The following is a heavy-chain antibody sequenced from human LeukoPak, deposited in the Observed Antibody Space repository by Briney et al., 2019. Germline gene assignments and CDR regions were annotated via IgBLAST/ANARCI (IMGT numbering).Heavy chain of an antibody. Sequence: GGSLRLSCAASGFTFSNYGMHWVRQAPGKGLEWVAVIWNDGSKMFFSDSVQGRFTVSRDNSKNILHLQLNSLRAEDSAVYYCAQQYGHNYQHWYFDLWGRGTLVTVSS. J-gene: IGHJ2*01. D-gene: IGHD5-24*01. CDR1: GFTFSNYG. CDR2: IWNDGSKM. CDR3: AQQYGHNYQHWYFDL. V-gene: IGHV3-33*03.